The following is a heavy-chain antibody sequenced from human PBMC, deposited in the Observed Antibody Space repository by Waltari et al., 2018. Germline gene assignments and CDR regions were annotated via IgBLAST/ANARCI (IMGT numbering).Heavy chain of an antibody. Sequence: QVQLQESGPGLVKPSQTLSLTCTVSGGSISSGGYYWSWIRQHPGKGLEWIGYIYNSGTTYYNPSLRSRVTRSVDTSKNQFSLKLSSVTAADTAIYLCARETRDSSDHWGQGTLVTVSP. D-gene: IGHD6-13*01. J-gene: IGHJ4*02. V-gene: IGHV4-31*03. CDR2: IYNSGTT. CDR3: ARETRDSSDH. CDR1: GGSISSGGYY.